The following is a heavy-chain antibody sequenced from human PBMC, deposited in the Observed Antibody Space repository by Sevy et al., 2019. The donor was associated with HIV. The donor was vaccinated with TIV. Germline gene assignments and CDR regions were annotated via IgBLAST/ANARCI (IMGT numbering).Heavy chain of an antibody. J-gene: IGHJ3*02. D-gene: IGHD3-22*01. CDR3: ARDSRNYYEKSAFDI. V-gene: IGHV3-30-3*01. Sequence: GGSLRLSCAASGFTFSSYAMHWVRQAPGKGLEWVAVISYDGSNKYYADSVKGRFTISRDNSKNTLYLQMNSLRAEDTAVYYCARDSRNYYEKSAFDIWGQGTMVTVSS. CDR2: ISYDGSNK. CDR1: GFTFSSYA.